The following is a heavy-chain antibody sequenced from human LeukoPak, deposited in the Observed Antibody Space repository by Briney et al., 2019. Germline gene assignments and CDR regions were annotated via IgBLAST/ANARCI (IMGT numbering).Heavy chain of an antibody. CDR1: GGSFSNYY. CDR3: AGVTMIVVV. J-gene: IGHJ4*02. D-gene: IGHD3-22*01. CDR2: INHSGSS. V-gene: IGHV4-34*01. Sequence: SETLSLTCAVYGGSFSNYYGSWIRHPPGNGLEWIAEINHSGSSKYNPSLKSRVTISVGTSKNQFSLKLTSVSAADPAVYYCAGVTMIVVVWGQGTLVTVSS.